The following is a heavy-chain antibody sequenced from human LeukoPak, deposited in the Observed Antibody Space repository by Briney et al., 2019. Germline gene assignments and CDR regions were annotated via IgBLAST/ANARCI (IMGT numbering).Heavy chain of an antibody. Sequence: ASVKVSCKAAGYTFTSYGISWVRQAPGQGLEGMGWISAYNGNTNYAQKLQGRVTMTTDTSTSTAYLELRSLRSDDTAVYYCARAGIAVGNDYWGQGTLVTVSP. D-gene: IGHD6-19*01. CDR2: ISAYNGNT. CDR1: GYTFTSYG. J-gene: IGHJ4*02. V-gene: IGHV1-18*01. CDR3: ARAGIAVGNDY.